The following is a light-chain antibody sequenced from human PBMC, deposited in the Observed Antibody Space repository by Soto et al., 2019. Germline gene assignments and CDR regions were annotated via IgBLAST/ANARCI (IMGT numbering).Light chain of an antibody. Sequence: EIVMTQSPATLSVSPGERATLSCRASQSVRNNLAWYQQKLGQAPMLLIYGASNRATTIPARFSGSGSGTEFNLTISSLQSEDFAVYYCQLHKNWPPFTFGQGKRREIK. CDR2: GAS. V-gene: IGKV3-15*01. CDR1: QSVRNN. J-gene: IGKJ5*01. CDR3: QLHKNWPPFT.